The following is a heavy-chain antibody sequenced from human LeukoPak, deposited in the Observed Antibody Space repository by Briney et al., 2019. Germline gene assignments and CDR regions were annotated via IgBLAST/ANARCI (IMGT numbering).Heavy chain of an antibody. CDR3: AKVSVGVRGVNWFDP. V-gene: IGHV3-30*18. CDR1: GFTFSSCG. J-gene: IGHJ5*02. Sequence: GRSLRLSCAASGFTFSSCGMHWVRQAPGKGLEWVAVISYDGSNKYYADSVKGRFTISRDNSKNTLYLQMNSLRAEDTAVYYCAKVSVGVRGVNWFDPWGQGTLVTVSS. D-gene: IGHD3-10*01. CDR2: ISYDGSNK.